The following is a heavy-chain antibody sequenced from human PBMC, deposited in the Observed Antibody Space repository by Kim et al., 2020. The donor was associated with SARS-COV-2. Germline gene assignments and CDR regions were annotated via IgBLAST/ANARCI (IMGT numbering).Heavy chain of an antibody. CDR2: IIPIFGTA. CDR1: GGTFSSYA. D-gene: IGHD3-16*01. CDR3: ASVGVLWREVPPGTNDEIDY. J-gene: IGHJ4*02. Sequence: SVKVSCKASGGTFSSYAISWVRQAPGQGLEWMGGIIPIFGTANYAQKFQGRVTITADESTSTAYMELSSLRSEDTAVYYCASVGVLWREVPPGTNDEIDYWGQGTLVTVSS. V-gene: IGHV1-69*13.